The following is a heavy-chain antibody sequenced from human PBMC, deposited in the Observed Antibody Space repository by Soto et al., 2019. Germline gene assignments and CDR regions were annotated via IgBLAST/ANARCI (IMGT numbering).Heavy chain of an antibody. J-gene: IGHJ4*02. Sequence: QVQLVQSGAEVKKPGASVKVSCKASGYTLSDANINWVRQAPGQGPEWMGIINPRADSTNYAQKFQGRVTLTRDTSTSTVYMELSSLRSEDTAVYYCARDLRAGGDYWGQGTLVTVS. CDR1: GYTLSDAN. D-gene: IGHD1-26*01. V-gene: IGHV1-46*01. CDR2: INPRADST. CDR3: ARDLRAGGDY.